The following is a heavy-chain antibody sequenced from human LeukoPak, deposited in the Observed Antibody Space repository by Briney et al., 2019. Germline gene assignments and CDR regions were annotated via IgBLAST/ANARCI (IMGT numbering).Heavy chain of an antibody. Sequence: ASVKVSCKASGHTFSNYYMHWVRQAPGQGLEWMGIINPRGDWSAYAQNLQGRVTLTRDTSTSTVYMELSSLRSDDTAVYYCAKDGGRYSADFWGQGTVLTVSS. J-gene: IGHJ4*02. CDR3: AKDGGRYSADF. D-gene: IGHD1-26*01. CDR1: GHTFSNYY. CDR2: INPRGDWS. V-gene: IGHV1-46*01.